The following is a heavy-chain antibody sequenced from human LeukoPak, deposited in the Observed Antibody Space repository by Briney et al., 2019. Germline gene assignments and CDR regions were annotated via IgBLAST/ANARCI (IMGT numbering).Heavy chain of an antibody. CDR3: ARAVAAGTSGWFDP. J-gene: IGHJ5*02. CDR1: GGSISSYY. CDR2: IYTSGST. D-gene: IGHD6-13*01. Sequence: PSETLSITCTASGGSISSYYWSWIRKPAGKRLQWIGRIYTSGSTNYNPSLKSRVTMSVDTSKNQFSLKLSSVTAADTAVYYCARAVAAGTSGWFDPWGQGTLVTVSS. V-gene: IGHV4-4*07.